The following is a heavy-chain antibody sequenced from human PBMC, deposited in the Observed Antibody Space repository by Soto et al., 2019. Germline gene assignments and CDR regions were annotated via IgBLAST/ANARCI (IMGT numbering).Heavy chain of an antibody. V-gene: IGHV3-33*01. CDR2: IWYDGSNK. CDR1: GFTFSSYG. CDR3: ARGPYGYDSSGYHDY. D-gene: IGHD3-22*01. J-gene: IGHJ4*02. Sequence: QVQLVESGGGVVQPGRSLRLSCAASGFTFSSYGMHWVRQAPGKGLEWVAVIWYDGSNKYYADSVKGRFTISRDNSKNTLYLQMNSLRAEDTAVYYCARGPYGYDSSGYHDYWGQGTLVTVSS.